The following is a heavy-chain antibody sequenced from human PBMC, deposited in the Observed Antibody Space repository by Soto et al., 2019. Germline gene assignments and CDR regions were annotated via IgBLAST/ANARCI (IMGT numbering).Heavy chain of an antibody. CDR2: TYYRSKWYN. J-gene: IGHJ4*02. Sequence: SQTLSLTCAISGDSVSSNSAAWNWIRQSPSRGLEWLGRTYYRSKWYNDYAVSVKSRITINPDTSKNQFSLQLNSVTPEDTAVYYCARACDKEYSSTWYFDYWGQGTLVTVGS. CDR1: GDSVSSNSAA. V-gene: IGHV6-1*01. D-gene: IGHD6-13*01. CDR3: ARACDKEYSSTWYFDY.